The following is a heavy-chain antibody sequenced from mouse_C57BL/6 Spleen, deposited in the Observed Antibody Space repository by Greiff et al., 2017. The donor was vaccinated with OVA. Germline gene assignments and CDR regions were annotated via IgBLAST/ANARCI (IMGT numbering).Heavy chain of an antibody. Sequence: DVKLVESGPGLVKPSQTVFLTCTVTGISITTGNYRWSWIRQFPGNKLEWIGYIYYSGTITYNPSLTSRTTITRDTPKNQFFLEMNSLTAEDTATYSCARVSYYGSSGGYFDVWGTGTTVTVSS. V-gene: IGHV3-5*01. D-gene: IGHD1-1*01. CDR1: GISITTGNYR. CDR3: ARVSYYGSSGGYFDV. J-gene: IGHJ1*03. CDR2: IYYSGTI.